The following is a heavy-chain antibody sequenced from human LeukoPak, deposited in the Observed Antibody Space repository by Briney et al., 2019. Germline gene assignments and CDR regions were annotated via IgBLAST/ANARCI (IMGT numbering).Heavy chain of an antibody. J-gene: IGHJ5*02. D-gene: IGHD3-9*01. CDR3: ARDYDILTGYYNP. CDR2: ISGSGGST. V-gene: IGHV3-23*01. Sequence: GGSLRLSCAASGFTFSSYAMSWVRQAPGKGLEWVSTISGSGGSTYYADSVKGRFTISRDNSKNTLYLQMNSLRAEDTAVYYCARDYDILTGYYNPWGQGTLVTVSS. CDR1: GFTFSSYA.